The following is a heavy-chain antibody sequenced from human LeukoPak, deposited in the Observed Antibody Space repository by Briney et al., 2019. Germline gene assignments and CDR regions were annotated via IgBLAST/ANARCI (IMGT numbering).Heavy chain of an antibody. V-gene: IGHV3-23*01. Sequence: GGSLRPSCAASGFTVSSNYMSWVRQAPGKGLEWVSAISGSGGSTYYADSVKGRFTISRDNPKNTVFLQMSSLRVEDTAVYYCARQVGPDYWGQGTLVTVSS. CDR2: ISGSGGST. D-gene: IGHD3-10*01. CDR3: ARQVGPDY. J-gene: IGHJ4*02. CDR1: GFTVSSNY.